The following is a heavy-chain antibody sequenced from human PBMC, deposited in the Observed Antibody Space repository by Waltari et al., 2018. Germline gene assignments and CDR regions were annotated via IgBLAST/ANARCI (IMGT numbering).Heavy chain of an antibody. CDR3: ARALGGSGIPGNAFDI. Sequence: QVQLQQWGAGLLKPSETLSLTCAVYGGSFSGYYWSWIRQPPGKGLEWIGEINHSGSTNYNPSLESRVTISVDTSKNQFSLKLSSVTAADTAVYYCARALGGSGIPGNAFDIWGQGTMVTVSS. J-gene: IGHJ3*02. V-gene: IGHV4-34*01. CDR1: GGSFSGYY. CDR2: INHSGST. D-gene: IGHD3-10*01.